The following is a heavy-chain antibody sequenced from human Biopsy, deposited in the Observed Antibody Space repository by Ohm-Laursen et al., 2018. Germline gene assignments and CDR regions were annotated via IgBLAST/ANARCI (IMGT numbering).Heavy chain of an antibody. V-gene: IGHV4-39*01. CDR2: VYYSGST. CDR3: ARHSLDDFWSGAHYYFDY. D-gene: IGHD3-3*01. CDR1: GGSISSRNHY. J-gene: IGHJ4*02. Sequence: GTLSLTCRVSGGSISSRNHYWGWLRQPPGKGLEWIGHVYYSGSTFYNSSLESRVTVSVDTSKNQFHLQLTSMSASDTAVYYCARHSLDDFWSGAHYYFDYWGLGTLVTVSS.